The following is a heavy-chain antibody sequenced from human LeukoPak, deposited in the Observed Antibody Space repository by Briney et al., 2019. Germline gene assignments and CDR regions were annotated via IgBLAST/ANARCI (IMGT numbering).Heavy chain of an antibody. J-gene: IGHJ4*02. Sequence: GRSLRLSCAASGFTFSSYGMHWVRQAPGKGLEWVAVISYDGSNKYYADSVKGRFTISRDNSKNTLYLQMNSLRAEDTAVYYCAKDTYGSGSYYYFDYWGQGTLATVSS. CDR2: ISYDGSNK. D-gene: IGHD3-10*01. CDR3: AKDTYGSGSYYYFDY. CDR1: GFTFSSYG. V-gene: IGHV3-30*18.